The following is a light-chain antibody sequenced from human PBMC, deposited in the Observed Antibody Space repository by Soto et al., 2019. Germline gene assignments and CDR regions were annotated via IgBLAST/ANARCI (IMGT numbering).Light chain of an antibody. CDR3: SSYAGSNNFV. CDR1: SSDVGGYDY. Sequence: QSALTQPPSASGSPGQSVTISCTGTSSDVGGYDYVSWYQQHPGKAPKLVISEVSRRPSGVPDRFSGSKSGNTASLTVSGLQAEDEADYYCSSYAGSNNFVFGTGTKLTVL. CDR2: EVS. J-gene: IGLJ1*01. V-gene: IGLV2-8*01.